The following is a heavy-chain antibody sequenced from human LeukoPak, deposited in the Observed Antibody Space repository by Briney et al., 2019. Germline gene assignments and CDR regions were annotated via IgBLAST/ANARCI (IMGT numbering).Heavy chain of an antibody. CDR2: IYYSGST. V-gene: IGHV4-39*02. D-gene: IGHD2-15*01. CDR1: GGSIRNSSSY. Sequence: ASETLSLTCTVSGGSIRNSSSYWGWIRQPPGKGLEWIGSIYYSGSTYYNPSLKSRVTISVDTSKNQFSLKLSSVTAADTAVYYCARDPGGGGSFDYWGQGTLVTVSS. J-gene: IGHJ4*02. CDR3: ARDPGGGGSFDY.